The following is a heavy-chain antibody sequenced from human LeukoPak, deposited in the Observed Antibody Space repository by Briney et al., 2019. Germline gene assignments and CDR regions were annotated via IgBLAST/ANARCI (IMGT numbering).Heavy chain of an antibody. J-gene: IGHJ4*02. Sequence: SETLSLTCAVYGGPFSGYYWSWIRQPPGKGLEWIGEIDHSGSTNYNPSLRSRVTISVDTSKNQFSLKLSSVTAADTAVYYCARGSYDSSGYHYFDYWGQGTLVTVSS. CDR3: ARGSYDSSGYHYFDY. V-gene: IGHV4-34*01. CDR2: IDHSGST. D-gene: IGHD3-22*01. CDR1: GGPFSGYY.